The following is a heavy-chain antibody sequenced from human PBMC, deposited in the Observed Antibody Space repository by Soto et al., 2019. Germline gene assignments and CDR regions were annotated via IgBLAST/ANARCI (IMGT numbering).Heavy chain of an antibody. CDR2: IYYSGST. CDR3: ARYPILVRLIYGMDV. V-gene: IGHV4-31*02. D-gene: IGHD3-3*01. J-gene: IGHJ6*02. CDR1: GGSISSGGYH. Sequence: SETLSLTCTVSGGSISSGGYHWSWIRQHPGKGLEWIGYIYYSGSTYYNPSLKSRVTISVDTSKNQFSLKLSSVTAADTAVYYCARYPILVRLIYGMDVWGQGTTVTVSS.